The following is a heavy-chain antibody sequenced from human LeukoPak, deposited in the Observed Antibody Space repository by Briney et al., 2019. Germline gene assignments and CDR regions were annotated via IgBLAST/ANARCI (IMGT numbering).Heavy chain of an antibody. V-gene: IGHV3-23*01. CDR1: GFTFSSYA. J-gene: IGHJ3*02. CDR2: ISGSGGTI. Sequence: GGSLRLSCVVSGFTFSSYAMSWVRQAPGKGLEWVSGISGSGGTIYYADSVKGRFTISRDNAKKSLYLQMNSLRAEDTAVYYCARAYDSSGYYYGPDAFDIWGQGTMVTVSS. D-gene: IGHD3-22*01. CDR3: ARAYDSSGYYYGPDAFDI.